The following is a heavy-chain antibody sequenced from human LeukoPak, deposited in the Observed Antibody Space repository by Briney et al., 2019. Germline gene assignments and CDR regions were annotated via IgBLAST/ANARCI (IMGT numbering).Heavy chain of an antibody. CDR1: GYSFINYG. Sequence: GASVKVSCKASGYSFINYGVSWVRQAPGQGLEWMGRIIPILGIANYAQKFQGRVTITADKSTSTAYMELSSLRSEDTAVYYCAREGPAADFDYWGQGTLVTVSS. V-gene: IGHV1-69*04. CDR3: AREGPAADFDY. D-gene: IGHD2-2*01. J-gene: IGHJ4*02. CDR2: IIPILGIA.